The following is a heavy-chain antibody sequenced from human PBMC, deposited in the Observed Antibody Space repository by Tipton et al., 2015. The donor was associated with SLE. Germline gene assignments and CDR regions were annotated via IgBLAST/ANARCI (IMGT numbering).Heavy chain of an antibody. V-gene: IGHV4-39*07. CDR1: GGSISSSSYY. CDR3: ARETEDTGWIHSRDYIYYYYYVDV. Sequence: TLSLTCTVSGGSISSSSYYWGWIRQPPGKGLEWIGYIYYRGTAYYNPSLRSRVTVSVDTSKNQFSLELSSVTAADTAVYYCARETEDTGWIHSRDYIYYYYYVDVWGQGTTVTVSS. D-gene: IGHD6-19*01. CDR2: IYYRGTA. J-gene: IGHJ6*03.